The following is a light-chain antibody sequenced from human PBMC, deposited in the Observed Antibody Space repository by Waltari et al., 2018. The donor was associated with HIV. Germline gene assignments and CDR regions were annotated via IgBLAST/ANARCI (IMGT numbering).Light chain of an antibody. CDR2: RNN. V-gene: IGLV1-47*01. Sequence: QSVLTQAPSASGTPGQRVTISCSGSSSNIGSNYVYWYHQFPGTAPKLLIYRNNLRPSGAPDRFSGSKSGTSASLAISGLRSEDDADHYCATWDDTLSGPVFGGGTKLTVL. CDR3: ATWDDTLSGPV. J-gene: IGLJ2*01. CDR1: SSNIGSNY.